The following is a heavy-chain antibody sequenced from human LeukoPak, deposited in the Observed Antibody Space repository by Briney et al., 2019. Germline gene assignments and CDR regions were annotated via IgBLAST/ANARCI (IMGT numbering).Heavy chain of an antibody. D-gene: IGHD6-13*01. CDR1: GGSISSYY. CDR3: ARDRHSSSARFDP. J-gene: IGHJ5*02. CDR2: IYYSGST. V-gene: IGHV4-59*01. Sequence: SETLSLTCTVSGGSISSYYWSWIRQPPGKGLEWIGYIYYSGSTNYNPSLKSRVTISVDTSENQFSLKLSSVTAADTAVYYCARDRHSSSARFDPWGQGTLVTVSS.